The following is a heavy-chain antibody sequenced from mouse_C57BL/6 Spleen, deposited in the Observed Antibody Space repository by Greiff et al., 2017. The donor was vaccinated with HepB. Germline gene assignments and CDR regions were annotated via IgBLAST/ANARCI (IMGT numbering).Heavy chain of an antibody. J-gene: IGHJ2*01. CDR1: GYAFSSSW. D-gene: IGHD3-2*02. CDR3: ALDSSCYVTFDY. CDR2: IYPGDGDT. V-gene: IGHV1-82*01. Sequence: VQLQQSGPELVKPGASVKISCKASGYAFSSSWMNWVKQRPGKGLEWIGRIYPGDGDTNYNGKFKGKATLTADKSSSTAYMQRSSLTSEDSAVYFCALDSSCYVTFDYWGQGTTLTVSS.